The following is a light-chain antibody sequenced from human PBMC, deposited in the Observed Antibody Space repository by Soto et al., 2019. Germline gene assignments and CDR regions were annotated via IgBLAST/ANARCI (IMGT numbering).Light chain of an antibody. J-gene: IGKJ1*01. CDR3: QQYGNSPRT. CDR1: QSVSSSY. V-gene: IGKV3-20*01. CDR2: GAY. Sequence: EIVLTQSPATLSLSGGERATLSCRASQSVSSSYLVWFQQKPGQAHRLLIYGAYSNVTGIPDRSIGSGSGTAYTLTIIRLDPEDFEAYYFQQYGNSPRTFGQGTKVENK.